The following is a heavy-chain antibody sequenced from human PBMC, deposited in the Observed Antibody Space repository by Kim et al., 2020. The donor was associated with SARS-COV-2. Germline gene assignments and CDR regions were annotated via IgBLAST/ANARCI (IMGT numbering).Heavy chain of an antibody. J-gene: IGHJ4*02. V-gene: IGHV4-59*01. Sequence: YNPSLKSRVTKSGDTSKNQFSLKLSSVTAADTAVYYCARDRRSWYGDFDYWGQGTLVTVSS. D-gene: IGHD6-13*01. CDR3: ARDRRSWYGDFDY.